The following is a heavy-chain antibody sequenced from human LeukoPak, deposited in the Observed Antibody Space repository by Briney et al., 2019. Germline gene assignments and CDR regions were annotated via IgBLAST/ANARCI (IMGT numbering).Heavy chain of an antibody. J-gene: IGHJ4*02. V-gene: IGHV4-30-4*01. CDR1: GGSISSGDYY. CDR3: ASGRTLFAY. Sequence: PSQTLSLTCTVSGGSISSGDYYWSWIRQPPGKGLEWIGYIYYSGSTYYNPSLRSRLTISVDTSKNQFSLNLSSVTAADTAVYYCASGRTLFAYWGQGTLVTVSS. D-gene: IGHD2-2*01. CDR2: IYYSGST.